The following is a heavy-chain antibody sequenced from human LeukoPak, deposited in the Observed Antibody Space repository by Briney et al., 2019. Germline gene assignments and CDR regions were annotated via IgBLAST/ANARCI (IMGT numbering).Heavy chain of an antibody. CDR2: ISYDGSNK. D-gene: IGHD5-18*01. J-gene: IGHJ4*02. CDR3: AKGMLSYELWVPFGY. CDR1: GFTFSSYG. V-gene: IGHV3-30*18. Sequence: GGSLRLSCAASGFTFSSYGMHWVRQAPGKGLEWVAVISYDGSNKYYADSVKGRFTISRDNSKNTLYLQMNSLRAEDTAVYYCAKGMLSYELWVPFGYWGQGTLVTVSS.